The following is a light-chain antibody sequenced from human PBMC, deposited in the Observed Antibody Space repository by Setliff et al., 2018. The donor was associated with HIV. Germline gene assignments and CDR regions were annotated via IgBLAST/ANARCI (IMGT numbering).Light chain of an antibody. CDR1: SSDVGGYNY. CDR3: CPYAGSSTLYV. Sequence: QSVLTQPASVSGSPGQSITISCTGTSSDVGGYNYVSWYQQHPGKAPKLMIYDVSKRPSGVSNRFSGSKSGNTASLTISGLQAEDEADYYCCPYAGSSTLYVFGTGTKVTVL. CDR2: DVS. V-gene: IGLV2-23*02. J-gene: IGLJ1*01.